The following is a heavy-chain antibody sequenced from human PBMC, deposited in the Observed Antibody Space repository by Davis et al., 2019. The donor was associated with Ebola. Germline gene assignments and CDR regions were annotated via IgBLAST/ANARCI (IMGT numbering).Heavy chain of an antibody. J-gene: IGHJ4*02. CDR2: IIPILGIA. CDR3: TSSAVAGTYDY. CDR1: GYTFTSYY. Sequence: SVKVSCKASGYTFTSYYMHWVRQAPGQGLEWMGRIIPILGIANYAQKFQGRVTITADKSTSTAYMELSSLRSEDTAVYYCTSSAVAGTYDYWGQGTLVTVSS. D-gene: IGHD6-19*01. V-gene: IGHV1-69*02.